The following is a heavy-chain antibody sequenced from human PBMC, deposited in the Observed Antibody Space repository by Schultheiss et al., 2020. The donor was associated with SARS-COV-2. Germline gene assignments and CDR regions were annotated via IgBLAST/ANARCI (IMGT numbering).Heavy chain of an antibody. J-gene: IGHJ6*02. Sequence: SETLSLTCTVSGVPISSSSYSWGWIRQPPGKGLEWIGSIYYSGSTYYNPSLKSRVTISVDTSKNQFSLKLSSVTAADTAVYYCAMGCSSTSCYGYYYYGMDVWGQGTTVTVSS. CDR3: AMGCSSTSCYGYYYYGMDV. V-gene: IGHV4-39*07. D-gene: IGHD2-2*01. CDR1: GVPISSSSYS. CDR2: IYYSGST.